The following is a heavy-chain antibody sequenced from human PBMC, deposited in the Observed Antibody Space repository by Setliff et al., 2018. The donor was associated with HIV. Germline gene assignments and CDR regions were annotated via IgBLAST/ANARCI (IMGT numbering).Heavy chain of an antibody. D-gene: IGHD3-22*01. V-gene: IGHV4-59*01. Sequence: TSETLSLTCTVSGGSISSYDWSWIRQPPGKGLEWIGYIYYSGSTNYNPSLKSRVTISVDTSKNQFSLKLSSVTAADTAVYYCARSAAYDSSFQHWGQGTLVTVSS. CDR3: ARSAAYDSSFQH. CDR2: IYYSGST. J-gene: IGHJ1*01. CDR1: GGSISSYD.